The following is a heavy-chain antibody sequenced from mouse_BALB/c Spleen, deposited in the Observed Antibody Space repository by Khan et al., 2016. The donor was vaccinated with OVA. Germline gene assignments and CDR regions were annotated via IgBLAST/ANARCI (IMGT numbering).Heavy chain of an antibody. CDR2: ISSGGDYT. D-gene: IGHD4-1*01. CDR1: GFTFSSYS. V-gene: IGHV5-6*01. J-gene: IGHJ3*01. Sequence: EVQLVETGGDLVKPGGSLTLSCAVSGFTFSSYSMSWVRQTPDKRLEWVASISSGGDYTYYPDSVKGRFTISRDTAKNTLYLQMSDLKSEDTAIYYCADHLTVSFAYWGQGTLVTVSA. CDR3: ADHLTVSFAY.